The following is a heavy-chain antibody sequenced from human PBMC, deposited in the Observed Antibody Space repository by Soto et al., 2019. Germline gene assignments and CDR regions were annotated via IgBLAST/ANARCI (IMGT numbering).Heavy chain of an antibody. CDR2: INTNTGNP. CDR3: VRGPEYYDFWSGYYTGSHYYYYGMDV. D-gene: IGHD3-3*01. CDR1: GYTFTSYA. J-gene: IGHJ6*02. V-gene: IGHV7-4-1*01. Sequence: ASVKVSCKACGYTFTSYAMNWVRQAPGQGLEWMGWINTNTGNPTYAQGFTGRFVFSLDTSVSTAYLQICSLKAEDTAVYYCVRGPEYYDFWSGYYTGSHYYYYGMDVWG.